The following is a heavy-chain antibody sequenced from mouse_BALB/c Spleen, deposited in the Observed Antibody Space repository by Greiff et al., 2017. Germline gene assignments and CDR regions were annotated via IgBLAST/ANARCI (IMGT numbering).Heavy chain of an antibody. V-gene: IGHV3-2*02. D-gene: IGHD1-1*01. J-gene: IGHJ2*01. CDR1: GYSITSYSA. CDR2: ISYSGST. Sequence: EVQLQQSGPGLVKPSQSLSLTCTVTGYSITSYSAWNWIQQFPGNKLEWMGYISYSGSTCYNPSLKSRISISRDTSKNQFFLQLYSVTTEDTAKYYCAREGGRPLFDYWGQGTTLTVSS. CDR3: AREGGRPLFDY.